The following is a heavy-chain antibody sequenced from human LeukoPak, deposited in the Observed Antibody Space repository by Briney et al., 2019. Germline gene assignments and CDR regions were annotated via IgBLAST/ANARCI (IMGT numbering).Heavy chain of an antibody. D-gene: IGHD1-1*01. Sequence: PSETLSLTCAVYGGSFSRYYWSWIRQSPGKGLEWIAEIDHRGDTNYNPSVKSRVTISVDTSKNQFSLKVTSLTVADTAVYYCARGPTISETGYFDYWGQGTPVTVSS. CDR1: GGSFSRYY. CDR3: ARGPTISETGYFDY. V-gene: IGHV4-34*01. J-gene: IGHJ4*03. CDR2: IDHRGDT.